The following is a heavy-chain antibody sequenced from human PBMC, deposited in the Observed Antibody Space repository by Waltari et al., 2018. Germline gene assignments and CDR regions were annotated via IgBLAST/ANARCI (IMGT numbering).Heavy chain of an antibody. CDR3: IRPFEMGID. D-gene: IGHD7-27*01. V-gene: IGHV3-73*01. CDR1: GLLLRDYA. Sequence: EVQLVESGGALFQPGGSLTLSCAASGLLLRDYAIHWVRQASGKGPGWVGRIRSRFKGDATAYGESVQGRFTISRDDSKNTVYLEMNSLKTDDTAVYYCIRPFEMGIDWGQGTLVTVSS. CDR2: IRSRFKGDAT. J-gene: IGHJ4*02.